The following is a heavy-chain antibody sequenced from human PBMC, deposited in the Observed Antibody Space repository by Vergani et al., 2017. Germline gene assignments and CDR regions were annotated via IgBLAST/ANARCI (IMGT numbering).Heavy chain of an antibody. CDR3: ATAGYGDRSGY. CDR2: ISYDGSNK. J-gene: IGHJ4*02. Sequence: QVQLVESGGGVVQPGRSLRLSCAASGFTFSSYAMHWVRQAPGKGLEWVAVISYDGSNKYYADSVKGRFTISRDNSKNTLYLQMNSLRAEDTAVYYCATAGYGDRSGYWGQGTLVTVSS. V-gene: IGHV3-30-3*01. CDR1: GFTFSSYA. D-gene: IGHD4-17*01.